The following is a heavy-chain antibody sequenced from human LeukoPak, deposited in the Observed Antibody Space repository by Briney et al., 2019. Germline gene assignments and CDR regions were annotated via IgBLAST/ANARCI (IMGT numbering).Heavy chain of an antibody. J-gene: IGHJ6*02. CDR3: ARADYDSSSYYYYGMDV. CDR2: ISSSSSYI. D-gene: IGHD3-22*01. V-gene: IGHV3-21*01. CDR1: GFTFSSYS. Sequence: PGGSLRLSCAASGFTFSSYSMNWVRQAPGKGLEWVSSISSSSSYIYYADSVKGRFTISRDNAKNSLYLQMNSLRAEDTAVYYCARADYDSSSYYYYGMDVWGQGTTVTVSS.